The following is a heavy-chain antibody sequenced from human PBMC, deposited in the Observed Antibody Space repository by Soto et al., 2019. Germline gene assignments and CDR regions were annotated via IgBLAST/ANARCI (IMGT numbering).Heavy chain of an antibody. D-gene: IGHD3-16*01. CDR3: ARIWGLPPLAYYYGMDV. CDR1: GYSFTSYW. CDR2: IYPGDSDT. J-gene: IGHJ6*02. Sequence: GESLKISCKGSGYSFTSYWIGWVRQMPGKGLEWMGIIYPGDSDTRYSPSFQGQVTISADKSISTAYLQWSSLKASDTAMYYCARIWGLPPLAYYYGMDVWGQGTTVTVSS. V-gene: IGHV5-51*01.